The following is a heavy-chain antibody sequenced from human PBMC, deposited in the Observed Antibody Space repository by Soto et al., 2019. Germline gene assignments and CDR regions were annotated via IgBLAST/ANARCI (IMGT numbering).Heavy chain of an antibody. V-gene: IGHV4-31*03. CDR2: IYYSGST. Sequence: QVQLQESGPGLVKPSQTLSLTCTVSGGSISSGGYSWTWIRQHPGKGLEWIGYIYYSGSTYYKPSLKSRVTTPVDTSKNQLSPELRSVTAADAAVYYGAGAATWLPGAFDIWGQGTTVTVSS. D-gene: IGHD5-12*01. CDR1: GGSISSGGYS. J-gene: IGHJ3*02. CDR3: AGAATWLPGAFDI.